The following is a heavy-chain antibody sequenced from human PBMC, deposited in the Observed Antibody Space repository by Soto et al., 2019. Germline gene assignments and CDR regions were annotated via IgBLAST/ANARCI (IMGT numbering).Heavy chain of an antibody. Sequence: QVQLVQSGAEVKKPGVSGKVSCKASGYTFTSYAMHWVRQAPGQRLEWMGWINAGNGNTKYSQKLQGRVTMTTDTSTSTAYMELRSLRSDDTAVYYCARDSSGWRRFDYWGQGTLVTVSS. J-gene: IGHJ4*02. CDR1: GYTFTSYA. V-gene: IGHV1-3*01. CDR2: INAGNGNT. CDR3: ARDSSGWRRFDY. D-gene: IGHD6-19*01.